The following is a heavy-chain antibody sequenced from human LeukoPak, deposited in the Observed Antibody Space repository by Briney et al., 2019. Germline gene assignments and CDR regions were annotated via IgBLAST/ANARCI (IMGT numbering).Heavy chain of an antibody. D-gene: IGHD3-3*01. Sequence: GGSLRLSCAASGLTFSSYSMTWVRQAPGKGLEWVSYISGSTNTIYYADSVKGRFTISRDNAKNSLYLQMNSLRDEDTAVYYCARGGSVFGVVILYYFDYWGQGTLVTVSS. J-gene: IGHJ4*02. V-gene: IGHV3-48*02. CDR3: ARGGSVFGVVILYYFDY. CDR1: GLTFSSYS. CDR2: ISGSTNTI.